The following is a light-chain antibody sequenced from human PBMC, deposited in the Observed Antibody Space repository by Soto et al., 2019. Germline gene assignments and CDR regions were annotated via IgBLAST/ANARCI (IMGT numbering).Light chain of an antibody. CDR1: SSNIGSNT. V-gene: IGLV1-44*01. J-gene: IGLJ2*01. Sequence: QSVLTQPPSASGTPGQRVTISCSGSSSNIGSNTVNWYQQLPGTAPKLLIYSYNQRPSGVPDRFSGTMSGTSASLAISGLQSEDEADYYCAAWDDSLSGVVVGGGTKLTVL. CDR3: AAWDDSLSGVV. CDR2: SYN.